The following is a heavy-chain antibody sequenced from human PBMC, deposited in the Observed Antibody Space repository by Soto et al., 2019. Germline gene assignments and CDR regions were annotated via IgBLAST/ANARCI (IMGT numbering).Heavy chain of an antibody. Sequence: QVQLQQWGAGLLKPSETLSLTCAVYGGSFSGYYWSWIRQPPGKGLEWIGEINHSGSTNYNPSLKGRVAKSVNTVKNQFSLKLSAVTAADTAVYYCARGSRRGGVVVAATEFDYWGQGTLVTVSS. CDR2: INHSGST. CDR3: ARGSRRGGVVVAATEFDY. CDR1: GGSFSGYY. V-gene: IGHV4-34*01. J-gene: IGHJ4*02. D-gene: IGHD2-15*01.